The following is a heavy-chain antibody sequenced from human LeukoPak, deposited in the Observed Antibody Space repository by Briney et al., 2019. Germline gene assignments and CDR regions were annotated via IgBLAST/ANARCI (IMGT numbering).Heavy chain of an antibody. V-gene: IGHV4-39*01. CDR3: ARQANDYDLLTGHIDY. Sequence: SETLSLTCTVSGGSISTTSYYWGWIRQPPGKGLEWIGTIYYSGSTYYNPSLKSRVTISVDTSKNQFSLKLGSVTAADTAVYYCARQANDYDLLTGHIDYWGQGTLVTVSS. D-gene: IGHD3-9*01. CDR2: IYYSGST. J-gene: IGHJ4*02. CDR1: GGSISTTSYY.